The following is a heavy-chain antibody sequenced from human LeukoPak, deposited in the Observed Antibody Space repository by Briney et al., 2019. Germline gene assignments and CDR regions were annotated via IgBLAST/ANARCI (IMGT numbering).Heavy chain of an antibody. CDR3: AKDWAGVATILPYYFDY. CDR1: GFTFSSYA. J-gene: IGHJ4*02. V-gene: IGHV3-23*01. CDR2: ISGSGGST. Sequence: GGSLRLSCAASGFTFSSYAMSWVRQAPGKGLEWVSAISGSGGSTYYADSVKGRFTISRDNSKNTLYLQMNSLRAEDTALYYCAKDWAGVATILPYYFDYWGQGTLVTVSS. D-gene: IGHD5-12*01.